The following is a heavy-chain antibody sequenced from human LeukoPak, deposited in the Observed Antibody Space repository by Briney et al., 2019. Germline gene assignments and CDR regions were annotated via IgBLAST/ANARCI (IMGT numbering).Heavy chain of an antibody. CDR1: GFTFSRFW. V-gene: IGHV3-7*01. J-gene: IGHJ4*02. CDR3: ARDRETESDSEGDY. D-gene: IGHD2-21*02. CDR2: IKQGGSEI. Sequence: GGSLRLSCSASGFTFSRFWMSWVRQAPGKGLEYVALIKQGGSEIYHMDSVKGRFTISRDDATNSLYLQMNSLRVEDTALYYCARDRETESDSEGDYWGQGTLVTVSS.